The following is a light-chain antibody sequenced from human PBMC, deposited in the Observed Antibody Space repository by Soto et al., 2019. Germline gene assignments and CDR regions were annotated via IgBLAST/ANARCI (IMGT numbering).Light chain of an antibody. V-gene: IGKV3-15*01. CDR1: QSVDGY. CDR3: QQYINLWT. J-gene: IGKJ1*01. Sequence: EVVMTQSPGTLSVSLGESATLSCRVIQSVDGYLAWYQQKPGQAPRRLMYGASTRATGVTARFRGGGSGTEFTLAISSLQSEDFAVYYCQQYINLWTFGQGAKVDIK. CDR2: GAS.